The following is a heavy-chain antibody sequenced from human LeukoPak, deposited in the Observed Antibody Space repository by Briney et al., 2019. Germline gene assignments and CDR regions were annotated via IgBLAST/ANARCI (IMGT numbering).Heavy chain of an antibody. CDR2: ISYDGSNK. V-gene: IGHV3-30*04. Sequence: SGRSLRLSCAASGFTFSSYAMHWVRQAPGKGLEWGAVISYDGSNKYYADSVKGRFTISRDNSKNTLYLQMNSLRAEDTAVYYCARARGGQQLVVDYWGQGTLVTVSS. D-gene: IGHD6-13*01. CDR1: GFTFSSYA. J-gene: IGHJ4*02. CDR3: ARARGGQQLVVDY.